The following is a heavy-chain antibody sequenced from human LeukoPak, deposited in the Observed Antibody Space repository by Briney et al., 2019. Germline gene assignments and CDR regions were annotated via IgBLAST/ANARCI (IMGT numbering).Heavy chain of an antibody. J-gene: IGHJ4*02. CDR2: IYHSGST. CDR1: GGSISSSNW. Sequence: SETLSLTCAVSGGSISSSNWWSWVRQPPGKGLEWIGEIYHSGSTNYNPPLKSRVTISVDKSKNQFSLKPNSVTAADTAVYYCARSVTTVYYFDYWGQGTLVTVSS. D-gene: IGHD4-17*01. V-gene: IGHV4-4*02. CDR3: ARSVTTVYYFDY.